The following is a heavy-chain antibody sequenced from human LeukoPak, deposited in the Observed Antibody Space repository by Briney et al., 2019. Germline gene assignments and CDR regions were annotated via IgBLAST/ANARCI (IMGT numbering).Heavy chain of an antibody. CDR2: IDSSGNT. J-gene: IGHJ5*02. V-gene: IGHV4-61*02. CDR3: ARWDDSAWAFGT. D-gene: IGHD6-19*01. CDR1: GGSISSGSYF. Sequence: SETLSLTCTVSGGSISSGSYFWSWIRQSAGRGLEWIGRIDSSGNTNYNPSLKSRVTMSLDTSKNQFSLKLSSVTAADTAVYYCARWDDSAWAFGTWGPGTLVTVSS.